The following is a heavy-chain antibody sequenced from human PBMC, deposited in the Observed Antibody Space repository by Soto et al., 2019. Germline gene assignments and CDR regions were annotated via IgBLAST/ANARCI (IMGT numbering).Heavy chain of an antibody. CDR1: GFTFSSYA. D-gene: IGHD6-19*01. CDR3: AGDLTLGIAVAGILDY. V-gene: IGHV3-30-3*01. J-gene: IGHJ4*02. Sequence: QVQLVESGGGVVQPGRSLRLSCAASGFTFSSYAMHWVRQAPGKRLERVAVISYDGSNKYYADSVKGRFTISRDNSKNPLYLQMNRVRAEDTAVYYCAGDLTLGIAVAGILDYWGQGTLVAVSS. CDR2: ISYDGSNK.